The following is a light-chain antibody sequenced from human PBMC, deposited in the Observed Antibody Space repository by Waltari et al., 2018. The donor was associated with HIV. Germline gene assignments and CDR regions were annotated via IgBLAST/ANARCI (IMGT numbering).Light chain of an antibody. CDR3: QVWNTYRDPVV. CDR2: DNN. V-gene: IGLV3-21*02. CDR1: YIGGKS. Sequence: SYVLTQPPSVSVAPRQTARIACGGHYIGGKSVQWYQEQPGKAAVLGVDDNNDWRSGIPEGFAGSRSGNTANLTIGRVEAGEEADYYCQVWNTYRDPVVFGGGTQLTVL. J-gene: IGLJ2*01.